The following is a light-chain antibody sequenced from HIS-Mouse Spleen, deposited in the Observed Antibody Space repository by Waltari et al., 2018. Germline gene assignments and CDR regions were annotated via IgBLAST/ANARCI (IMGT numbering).Light chain of an antibody. V-gene: IGLV3-10*01. J-gene: IGLJ2*01. Sequence: SYELTQPPSVSVSPGKTARITCSGDALPNKSASWNQQKSGQAPVLVIYEDSKRPSGTPERFSGSSSGTMATLTISGAQVEDEADYYCYSTDSSGNHRVFGGGTKLTVL. CDR2: EDS. CDR3: YSTDSSGNHRV. CDR1: ALPNKS.